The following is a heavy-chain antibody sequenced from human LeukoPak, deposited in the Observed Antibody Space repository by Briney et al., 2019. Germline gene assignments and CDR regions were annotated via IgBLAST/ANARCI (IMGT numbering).Heavy chain of an antibody. CDR1: GYSFTSYW. V-gene: IGHV5-51*01. CDR3: ATHYYGSGSYPYYFDY. Sequence: GESLKISCKGSGYSFTSYWIGWVRQMPGIGLEWMGIIYPGDSDTRYSPSIQGQVTISADKSISTAYLQWSSLKASDTAMYYCATHYYGSGSYPYYFDYWGQGTLVTVSS. D-gene: IGHD3-10*01. CDR2: IYPGDSDT. J-gene: IGHJ4*02.